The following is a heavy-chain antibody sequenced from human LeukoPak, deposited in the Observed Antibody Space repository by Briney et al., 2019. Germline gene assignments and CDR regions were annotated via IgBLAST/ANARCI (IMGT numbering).Heavy chain of an antibody. CDR1: GFTFSSYS. D-gene: IGHD5-12*01. V-gene: IGHV3-48*04. CDR2: ISSSSSTI. J-gene: IGHJ4*02. CDR3: ARGSLNSGYHYALDY. Sequence: GGSLRLSCAASGFTFSSYSMNWVRQAPGKGLEWVSYISSSSSTIYYADSVKGRFTVSRDNAKNSLYLQMNSLRAEDTAVYYCARGSLNSGYHYALDYWGQGTLVTVSS.